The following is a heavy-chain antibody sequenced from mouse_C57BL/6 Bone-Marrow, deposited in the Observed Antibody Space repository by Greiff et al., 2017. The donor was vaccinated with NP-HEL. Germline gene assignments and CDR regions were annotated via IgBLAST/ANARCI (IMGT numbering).Heavy chain of an antibody. J-gene: IGHJ3*01. CDR3: ARSTRGRGDWFAY. V-gene: IGHV3-6*01. CDR1: GYSITSGYY. Sequence: DVKLQESGPGLVKPSQSLSLTCSVTGYSITSGYYWNWIRQFPGNKLEWMGYISYDGSNNYNPSLKNRISITRDTSKNQFFLKLNSVTTEDTATYYCARSTRGRGDWFAYWGQGTLVTVSA. CDR2: ISYDGSN.